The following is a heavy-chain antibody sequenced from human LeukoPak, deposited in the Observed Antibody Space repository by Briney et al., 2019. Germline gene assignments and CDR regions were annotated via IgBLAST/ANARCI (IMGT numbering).Heavy chain of an antibody. CDR2: ISPDGGNT. CDR3: VPKGTEGY. CDR1: GFTFSSYA. V-gene: IGHV3-64D*06. Sequence: GGSLRLSCSASGFTFSSYAMYWVRHAPGRGLEYVSAISPDGGNTYYADSVKGRFSISRDNSKNTLYLQMSSLRPEDTAVYYCVPKGTEGYWGQGTLVTVSS. J-gene: IGHJ4*02.